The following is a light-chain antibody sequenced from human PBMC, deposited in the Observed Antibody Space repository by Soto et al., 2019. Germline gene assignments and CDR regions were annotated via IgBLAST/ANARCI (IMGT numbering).Light chain of an antibody. J-gene: IGKJ4*01. CDR2: GAS. V-gene: IGKV3-20*01. CDR1: QSVSSNY. Sequence: EIVLTQSPGTLSLSPGERATLSCRASQSVSSNYLAWYQQKSGQAPRLLIYGASSRATGIPDRFSGSGSGTDFTLTISRLEHDDFVVYYCQQYGGSPRVTFGGGTKVEIK. CDR3: QQYGGSPRVT.